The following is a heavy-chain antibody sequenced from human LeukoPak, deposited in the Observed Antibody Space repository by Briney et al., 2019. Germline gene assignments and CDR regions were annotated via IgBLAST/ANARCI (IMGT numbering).Heavy chain of an antibody. Sequence: ASVKVSCKASGYTFTGYYMHWVRQAPGQGLEWMGWINPNNGGTNYAQEFQGRVTMTRDTSISTAYMELSRLRSDDTAVYYCASEARLYGGSVNYFDYWGQGTLVTVSS. D-gene: IGHD4-23*01. CDR2: INPNNGGT. CDR3: ASEARLYGGSVNYFDY. J-gene: IGHJ4*02. CDR1: GYTFTGYY. V-gene: IGHV1-2*02.